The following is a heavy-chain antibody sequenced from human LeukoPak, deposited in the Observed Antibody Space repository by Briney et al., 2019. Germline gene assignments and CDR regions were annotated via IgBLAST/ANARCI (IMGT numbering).Heavy chain of an antibody. CDR1: GFTFSSYA. V-gene: IGHV3-23*01. J-gene: IGHJ4*02. CDR3: AKVINSNSWYGFDF. CDR2: ISASGGSS. Sequence: PGGSLRLSCAASGFTFSSYAMSWVRQAPGKGLEWVSVISASGGSSYYADSVKGRFAISRDNSKNTLYLQMNSLRAEDTAVYYCAKVINSNSWYGFDFWGQGTLVTVSS. D-gene: IGHD6-13*01.